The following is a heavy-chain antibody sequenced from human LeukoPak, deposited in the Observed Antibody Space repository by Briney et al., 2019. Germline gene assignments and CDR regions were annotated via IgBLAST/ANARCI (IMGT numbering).Heavy chain of an antibody. CDR1: GFTFSRHW. CDR2: IKQDGSER. CDR3: ARDGGHSTDLDY. J-gene: IGHJ4*02. V-gene: IGHV3-7*01. Sequence: GGSLRLSCATSGFTFSRHWMTWVRQAPGKGPEWVANIKQDGSERYYVHSVRGRFTVSRDNADNALYLQMSSLSAEDTAVYYCARDGGHSTDLDYWGQGILVTVSS. D-gene: IGHD2-8*02.